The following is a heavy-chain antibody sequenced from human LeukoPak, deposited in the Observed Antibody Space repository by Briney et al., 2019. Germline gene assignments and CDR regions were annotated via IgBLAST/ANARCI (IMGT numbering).Heavy chain of an antibody. J-gene: IGHJ4*02. Sequence: PGGSLRLSCAASGFTFNTYSMNWVRQAPGKGLEWVSSISSRSSYYIYYADSVKGRFTISRDNAKNSLYLQMDSLRAEDTAVYYCVRDSHIVVVPAARVYYFDYWGQGTLVTVSS. CDR1: GFTFNTYS. CDR2: ISSRSSYYI. D-gene: IGHD2-2*01. V-gene: IGHV3-21*01. CDR3: VRDSHIVVVPAARVYYFDY.